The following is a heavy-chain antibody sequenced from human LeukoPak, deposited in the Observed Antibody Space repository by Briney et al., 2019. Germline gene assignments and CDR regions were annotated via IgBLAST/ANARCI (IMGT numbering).Heavy chain of an antibody. D-gene: IGHD3-10*01. CDR1: GFIFDNYA. CDR2: ISSSNAFI. J-gene: IGHJ4*02. V-gene: IGHV3-21*01. Sequence: GGSLRLSCAASGFIFDNYAMNWVRQAPGKGLEWVSSISSSNAFIYYADSVTGRFTISRDNPKNSLYLQMSSLRAEDTAVYYCAGAPMHGSSYFDYWGQGTLVTVSS. CDR3: AGAPMHGSSYFDY.